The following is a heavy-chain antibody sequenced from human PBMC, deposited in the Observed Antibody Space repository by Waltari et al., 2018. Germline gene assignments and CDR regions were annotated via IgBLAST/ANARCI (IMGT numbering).Heavy chain of an antibody. V-gene: IGHV1-24*01. CDR2: LEPEYGEA. D-gene: IGHD2-15*01. CDR3: TRDRVGYCSGGTCYSRWFDP. Sequence: QVQLVQSGAEVKKPGASVKVSCRVSGSSLTHSAFHWVRQAPGKGLEWLGGLEPEYGEAVYAQEFQGRVTMTEDTSKDTAYMELSSLTYEDTAVYYCTRDRVGYCSGGTCYSRWFDPWGQGTLVTVSS. J-gene: IGHJ5*02. CDR1: GSSLTHSA.